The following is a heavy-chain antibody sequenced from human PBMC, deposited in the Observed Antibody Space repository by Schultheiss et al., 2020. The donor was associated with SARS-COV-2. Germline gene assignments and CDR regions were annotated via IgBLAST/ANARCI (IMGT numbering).Heavy chain of an antibody. CDR3: ARGLVPANGDSLDY. J-gene: IGHJ4*02. V-gene: IGHV3-48*01. CDR1: GFTFDDYA. D-gene: IGHD3-16*01. CDR2: ISSSSSTI. Sequence: GGSLRLSCAASGFTFDDYAMHWVRQAPGKGLEWVSSISSSSSTIYYADSVKGRFTISRDNSKNTLYLQMNSLRAEDTAVYYCARGLVPANGDSLDYWGQGTLVTVSS.